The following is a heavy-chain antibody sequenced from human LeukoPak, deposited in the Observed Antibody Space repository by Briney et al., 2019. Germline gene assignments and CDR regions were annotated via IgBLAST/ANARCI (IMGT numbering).Heavy chain of an antibody. V-gene: IGHV4-39*01. CDR3: ARQTGSGLFILP. CDR2: IYYSRST. Sequence: SETMSLTCTVSGGSISSSSYYWGWIRQPPGKGLEWIGRIYYSRSTYYNPPLKSRVTISVDTSKNQFSLRLTSVTAADTAVYYCARQTGSGLFILPGGQGTLVTVSS. CDR1: GGSISSSSYY. J-gene: IGHJ4*02. D-gene: IGHD3/OR15-3a*01.